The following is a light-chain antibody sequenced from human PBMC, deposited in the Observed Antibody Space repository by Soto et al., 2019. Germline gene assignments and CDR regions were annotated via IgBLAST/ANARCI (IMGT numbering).Light chain of an antibody. J-gene: IGLJ2*01. Sequence: QPVLTQPPSASETPGQRVTISCSGSSSNIGSNTVNWYQHLPGTAPKLLIYSDNQRPSGVPDRFSGSKSGTSASLAISGLQSEDEADYYCAAWDDSLSVVFGGGTKLTVL. CDR1: SSNIGSNT. CDR2: SDN. V-gene: IGLV1-44*01. CDR3: AAWDDSLSVV.